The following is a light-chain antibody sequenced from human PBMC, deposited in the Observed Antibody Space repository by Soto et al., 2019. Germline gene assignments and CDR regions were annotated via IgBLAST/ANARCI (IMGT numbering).Light chain of an antibody. Sequence: EIQMTQSPSSLSESVGDRVTSTCQASQDISKYLNWYQQKPGKAPKLLIYDASNLETGVPSRFSGSGSGTDFTLTINSLQPEDIAKYYCQQYKSLLSFGPGTKVDIK. CDR1: QDISKY. CDR3: QQYKSLLS. CDR2: DAS. J-gene: IGKJ3*01. V-gene: IGKV1-33*01.